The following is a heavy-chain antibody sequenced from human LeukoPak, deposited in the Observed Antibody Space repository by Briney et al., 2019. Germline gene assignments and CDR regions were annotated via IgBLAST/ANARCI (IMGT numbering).Heavy chain of an antibody. CDR3: AREAIVVVPAAIGRNAFDI. V-gene: IGHV4-59*12. CDR1: GGSISTYY. CDR2: IYYSGST. D-gene: IGHD2-2*01. J-gene: IGHJ3*02. Sequence: SETLSLTCTVSGGSISTYYGNWIRQAPGKGLEWIGYIYYSGSTNYNPSLKSRVTISVDTSKNQFSLKLSSVTAADTAVYYCAREAIVVVPAAIGRNAFDIWGQGTMVTVSS.